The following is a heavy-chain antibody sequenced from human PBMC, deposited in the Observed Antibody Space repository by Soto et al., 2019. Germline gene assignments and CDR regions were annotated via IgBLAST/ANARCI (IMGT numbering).Heavy chain of an antibody. V-gene: IGHV1-2*04. J-gene: IGHJ4*02. CDR3: ARGGDYGPWYFDY. CDR2: INPNSGGT. Sequence: ASVKVSCKASGYTFTGYYMHWVRQAPGQGLEWMGWINPNSGGTNYAQKFQGWVTMTRDTSISTAYMELSRLRSDDTAVYYCARGGDYGPWYFDYWGQGTLVTVSS. D-gene: IGHD4-17*01. CDR1: GYTFTGYY.